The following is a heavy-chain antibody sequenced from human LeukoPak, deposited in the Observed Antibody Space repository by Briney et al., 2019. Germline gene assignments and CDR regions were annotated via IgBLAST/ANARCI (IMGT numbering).Heavy chain of an antibody. V-gene: IGHV5-51*01. CDR3: ARLDCSGGSCGAFDI. CDR2: IYPGDSDT. CDR1: GYSFTSYW. Sequence: GESLKISCKGSGYSFTSYWIGWVRQMPGKGLEWMGIIYPGDSDTRYSPSFQGQVTISADKSISTAYLQWSSLKASDTAMYYCARLDCSGGSCGAFDIWGQGTMVTVSS. D-gene: IGHD2-15*01. J-gene: IGHJ3*02.